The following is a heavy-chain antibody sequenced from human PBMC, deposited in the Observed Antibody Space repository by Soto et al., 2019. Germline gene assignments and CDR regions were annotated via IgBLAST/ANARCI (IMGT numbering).Heavy chain of an antibody. D-gene: IGHD3-3*01. CDR1: GYTFTGYY. Sequence: ASVKISCKPSGYTFTGYYMHWVRQAPGQGLEWMGWINPNSGGTNYAQKFQGRVTMTRDTSISTAYMELSRLRSDDTAVYYCARGGAHYDFWRGEYWGQGTLVTVSS. V-gene: IGHV1-2*02. J-gene: IGHJ4*02. CDR2: INPNSGGT. CDR3: ARGGAHYDFWRGEY.